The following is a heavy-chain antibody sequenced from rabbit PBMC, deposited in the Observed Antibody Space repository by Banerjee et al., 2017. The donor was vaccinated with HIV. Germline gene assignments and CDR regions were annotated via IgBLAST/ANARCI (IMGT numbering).Heavy chain of an antibody. J-gene: IGHJ4*01. V-gene: IGHV1S45*01. CDR3: ARNYIDGYFNL. Sequence: QQQLEESGGGLVKPGGTLTLTCTASGFSFSGILYMCWVRQAPGKGLEWIACIDTGDGDTYFANWAKGRFTISKTSSTTVTLQMTSLTAADTATYFCARNYIDGYFNLWGPGTLVTVS. CDR1: GFSFSGILY. CDR2: IDTGDGDT. D-gene: IGHD1-1*01.